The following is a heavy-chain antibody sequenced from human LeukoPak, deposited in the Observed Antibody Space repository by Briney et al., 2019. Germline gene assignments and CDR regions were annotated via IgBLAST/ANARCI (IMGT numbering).Heavy chain of an antibody. V-gene: IGHV7-4-1*02. D-gene: IGHD1-1*01. J-gene: IGHJ4*02. CDR1: GYTFTSYA. CDR3: ARGLSVLNWNDLSRISGY. Sequence: ASVKVSCKASGYTFTSYAMNWVRQAPGQGLEWMGWVNTNTGNPTYAQGFTGRFVFSLDTSVSTAYLQISSLKAEDTAVYFCARGLSVLNWNDLSRISGYWGQGTLVTVSS. CDR2: VNTNTGNP.